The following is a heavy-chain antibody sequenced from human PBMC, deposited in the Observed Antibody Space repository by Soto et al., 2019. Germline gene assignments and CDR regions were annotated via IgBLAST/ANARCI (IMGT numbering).Heavy chain of an antibody. J-gene: IGHJ4*02. CDR1: GFTFSSER. CDR2: EKQDGREK. Sequence: GGSLTLSSEPSGFTFSSERMGWVRQAGGKGMMGVGYEKQDGREKYDMDSVKGRFAISRHNARNSLYLQTNRLRAEATAVYYCAPSTFPFSMVRGVIIGGYSYGYDEYYFDYWGQGTLVTVSS. V-gene: IGHV3-7*03. CDR3: APSTFPFSMVRGVIIGGYSYGYDEYYFDY. D-gene: IGHD3-10*01.